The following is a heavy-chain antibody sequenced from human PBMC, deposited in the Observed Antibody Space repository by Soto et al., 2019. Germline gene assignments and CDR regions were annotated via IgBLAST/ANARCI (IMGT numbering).Heavy chain of an antibody. V-gene: IGHV4-59*11. CDR1: GGSISGHY. D-gene: IGHD6-19*01. Sequence: PSETLSFTCTVSGGSISGHYWIWIRQSPGKGLEWIGYIFYTGSTNYNPSLKSRITLSADTSKNQFSLRLNSVTAADTAVYYCARVGSSGWSPDYWGRGTLVTVSS. CDR2: IFYTGST. J-gene: IGHJ4*02. CDR3: ARVGSSGWSPDY.